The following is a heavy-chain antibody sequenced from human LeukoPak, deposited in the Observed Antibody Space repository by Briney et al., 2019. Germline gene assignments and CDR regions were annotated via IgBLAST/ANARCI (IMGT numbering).Heavy chain of an antibody. V-gene: IGHV1-24*01. CDR2: FDPEDGET. D-gene: IGHD6-19*01. J-gene: IGHJ4*02. CDR3: ATNPSSGWYLDY. Sequence: ASVKVSCKVSGYTLTELSMHLVRQAPGKGLEWMGGFDPEDGETIYAQKFQGRVTMTEDTSTDTAYMELSSLRSEDTAVYYCATNPSSGWYLDYWGQGTLVTVSS. CDR1: GYTLTELS.